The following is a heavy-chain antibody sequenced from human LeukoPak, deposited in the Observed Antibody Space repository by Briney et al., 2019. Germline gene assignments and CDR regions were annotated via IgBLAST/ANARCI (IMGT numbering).Heavy chain of an antibody. V-gene: IGHV3-11*01. CDR1: GFTFSDYY. D-gene: IGHD3-16*01. CDR3: AKEPGGAFDAFDI. Sequence: GGSLRLSCAASGFTFSDYYMSWIRQAPGKGLEWVSYISSSGSTIYYADSVKGRFTISRDNSKNTLHLQMNSLRAEDTAVYYCAKEPGGAFDAFDIWGQGTMVTVSS. J-gene: IGHJ3*02. CDR2: ISSSGSTI.